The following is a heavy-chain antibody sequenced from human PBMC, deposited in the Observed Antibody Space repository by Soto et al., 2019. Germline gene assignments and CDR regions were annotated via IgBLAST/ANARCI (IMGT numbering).Heavy chain of an antibody. CDR3: ARGPGYCSGGSCLKNYYYYGMDV. J-gene: IGHJ6*02. CDR2: INHSGST. V-gene: IGHV4-34*01. D-gene: IGHD2-15*01. CDR1: GGSFSGYY. Sequence: SETLSLTCAVYGGSFSGYYWSWIRQPPGKGLEWIGEINHSGSTNYNPSLKSRVTISVDTSKNQFSLKLSSVTAADTAVYYCARGPGYCSGGSCLKNYYYYGMDVWGQGTTVTVSS.